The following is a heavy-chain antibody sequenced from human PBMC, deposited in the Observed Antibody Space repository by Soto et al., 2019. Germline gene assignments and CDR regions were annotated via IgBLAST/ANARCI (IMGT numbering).Heavy chain of an antibody. V-gene: IGHV1-69*08. Sequence: QVQLVQSGAAVKKPGSSVKVSCKASGGTFSSYTISWVRQAPGQGLEWMGRIIPILGIANYAQKFQGRVTITADKSTSTAYMELSSLRSEDTAVYYCARDLGAGSSSWYDYWGQGTLVTVSS. CDR1: GGTFSSYT. CDR3: ARDLGAGSSSWYDY. D-gene: IGHD6-13*01. J-gene: IGHJ4*02. CDR2: IIPILGIA.